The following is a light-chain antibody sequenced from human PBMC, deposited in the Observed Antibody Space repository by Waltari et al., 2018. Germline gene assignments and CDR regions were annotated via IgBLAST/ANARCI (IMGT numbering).Light chain of an antibody. CDR2: WAS. CDR3: QQYYSTPS. Sequence: DIVMTQSPDSLAVSLGERATINCKSSQSVLYSSNNNNYLAWYQQKPGQPPKLLIYWASTREAGVPDRCSGSGSGTDFTLTISSLQAEYVAVYYCQQYYSTPSFGQGTKVEIK. J-gene: IGKJ1*01. V-gene: IGKV4-1*01. CDR1: QSVLYSSNNNNY.